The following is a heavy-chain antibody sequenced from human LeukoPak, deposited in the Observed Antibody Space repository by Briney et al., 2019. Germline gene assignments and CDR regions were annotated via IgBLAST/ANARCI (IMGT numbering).Heavy chain of an antibody. J-gene: IGHJ4*02. Sequence: PSETLSLTCTVSGGSISSGDYYWSWIRQPPGKGLEWIGYIYYSGSTYYNPSLESRVTISVDTSKNQFSLKLSSVTAADTAVYYCASRIIAVAGMFVYWGRGTLVTVSS. CDR1: GGSISSGDYY. D-gene: IGHD6-19*01. CDR2: IYYSGST. V-gene: IGHV4-30-4*08. CDR3: ASRIIAVAGMFVY.